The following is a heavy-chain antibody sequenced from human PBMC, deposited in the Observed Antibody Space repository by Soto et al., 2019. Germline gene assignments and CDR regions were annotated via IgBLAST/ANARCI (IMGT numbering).Heavy chain of an antibody. Sequence: PSETLSLTCTVSGGYISSGGYYWSWIRQHPGKGLEWIGYIYYSGSTYYNPSLKSRVTISVDTSKNQFSLKLSSVTAADTAVYYCARGYSGSYRRPIDYWGQGTLVTVSS. CDR3: ARGYSGSYRRPIDY. J-gene: IGHJ4*02. D-gene: IGHD1-26*01. CDR1: GGYISSGGYY. CDR2: IYYSGST. V-gene: IGHV4-31*03.